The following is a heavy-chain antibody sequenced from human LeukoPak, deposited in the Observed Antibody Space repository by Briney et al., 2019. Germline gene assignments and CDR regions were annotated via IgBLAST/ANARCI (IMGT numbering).Heavy chain of an antibody. CDR2: IYYSGRT. V-gene: IGHV4-59*01. D-gene: IGHD3-22*01. Sequence: SETLSLTCTVSGDSINSYYWGWIRQPPGKGLEWIGYIYYSGRTNYNSSLRSRVTISVDTSKNQFSLKLRSVTAADTAVYYCARVTGYMIEDYFDYWGQGTLVTVTS. J-gene: IGHJ4*02. CDR1: GDSINSYY. CDR3: ARVTGYMIEDYFDY.